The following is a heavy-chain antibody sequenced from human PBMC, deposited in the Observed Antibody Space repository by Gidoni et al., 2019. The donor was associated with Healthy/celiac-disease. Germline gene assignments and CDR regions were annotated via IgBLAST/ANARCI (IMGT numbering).Heavy chain of an antibody. CDR1: GCSISSGSYY. J-gene: IGHJ4*02. D-gene: IGHD5-12*01. CDR3: ARVAMATIADY. V-gene: IGHV4-61*02. Sequence: QVQLQESGPGLVKPSQTLSLTCTVSGCSISSGSYYWSWIRQPAGKGLEWIGRIYTSGSTNYNPSLKSRVTISVDTSKNQFSLKLSSVTAADTAVYYCARVAMATIADYWGQGTLVTVSS. CDR2: IYTSGST.